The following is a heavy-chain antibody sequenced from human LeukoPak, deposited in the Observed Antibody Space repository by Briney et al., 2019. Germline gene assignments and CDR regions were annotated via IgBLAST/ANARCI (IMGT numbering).Heavy chain of an antibody. CDR1: GDSISSSTYY. Sequence: NTSETLSLTCTVSGDSISSSTYYWGWIRQPPGKGLEWIGSIYYSGSTYYNPSLKSRVTISVDTSKNQFSLKLSPETAADTAVYYCASGFNFWSGYYNWYFDPWGQGTLVTVSS. J-gene: IGHJ5*02. CDR2: IYYSGST. V-gene: IGHV4-39*01. D-gene: IGHD3-3*01. CDR3: ASGFNFWSGYYNWYFDP.